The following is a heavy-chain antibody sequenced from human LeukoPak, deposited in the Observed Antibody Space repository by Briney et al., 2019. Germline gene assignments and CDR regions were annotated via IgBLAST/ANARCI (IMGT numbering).Heavy chain of an antibody. Sequence: SETLSLTCTVSGGSISSGDYYWSWIRQPPGKGLEWIGYIYYSGSTYYNPSLKSRVTISVDTSKNQFSLKLSSVTAADTAVYYCARDYYGSGRSSEIYYYYGMDVWGKGTTVTVSS. CDR3: ARDYYGSGRSSEIYYYYGMDV. D-gene: IGHD3-10*01. J-gene: IGHJ6*04. V-gene: IGHV4-30-4*01. CDR1: GGSISSGDYY. CDR2: IYYSGST.